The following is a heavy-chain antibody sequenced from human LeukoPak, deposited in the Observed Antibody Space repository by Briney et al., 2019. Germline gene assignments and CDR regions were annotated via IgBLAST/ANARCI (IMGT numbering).Heavy chain of an antibody. V-gene: IGHV3-21*01. D-gene: IGHD3-10*01. CDR1: GFTFRSYS. CDR3: AKDVPRGSGSI. J-gene: IGHJ4*02. CDR2: ISSSTYK. Sequence: GGSLRLSCEASGFTFRSYSMNWVRQAPGKGLEWVSSISSSTYKYYADSVKGRFTISRDNAKNSMFLQMNSLRAEDTAVYYCAKDVPRGSGSIWGQGTLVTVAS.